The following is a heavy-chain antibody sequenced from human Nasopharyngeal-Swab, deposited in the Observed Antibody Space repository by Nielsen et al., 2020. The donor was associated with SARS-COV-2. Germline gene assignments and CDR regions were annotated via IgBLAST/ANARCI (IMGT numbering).Heavy chain of an antibody. J-gene: IGHJ5*02. CDR3: ARGPGYYDILTGYFRFDP. V-gene: IGHV4-34*01. CDR1: GGSFSGYY. Sequence: SETLSLTCAVYGGSFSGYYWSWIRQPPGKGLEWIGEINHSGSTNYNPSLKSRVTISVGTSKNQFSLKLSSVTAADTAVYYCARGPGYYDILTGYFRFDPWGQGTLVTVSS. D-gene: IGHD3-9*01. CDR2: INHSGST.